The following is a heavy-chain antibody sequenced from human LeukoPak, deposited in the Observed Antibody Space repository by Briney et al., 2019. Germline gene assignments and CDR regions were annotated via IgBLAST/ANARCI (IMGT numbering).Heavy chain of an antibody. J-gene: IGHJ4*02. CDR2: IYPGDSDT. Sequence: GESLKISCKSSGYSFTNYWIAWVRQMPGKGLEWMGIIYPGDSDTRYSPSFQGQVTISADKSISTAYLQWSSLKASDTAMYYCARQRRTRKPFDYWGQGTLVTVSS. D-gene: IGHD3/OR15-3a*01. V-gene: IGHV5-51*01. CDR1: GYSFTNYW. CDR3: ARQRRTRKPFDY.